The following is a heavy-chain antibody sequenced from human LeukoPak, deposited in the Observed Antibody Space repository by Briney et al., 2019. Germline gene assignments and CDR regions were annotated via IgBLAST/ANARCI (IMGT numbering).Heavy chain of an antibody. Sequence: ASVKVSCKESGYTFTSYYMHWVRQAPGQGREWMGIINHSGGSTSYAQKFQGRVTMPRDTSTSTVYMELSSLRSEDTAVYYCARVGAADAFDIWGQGTMVTVSS. CDR2: INHSGGST. CDR1: GYTFTSYY. CDR3: ARVGAADAFDI. D-gene: IGHD3-10*01. V-gene: IGHV1-46*01. J-gene: IGHJ3*02.